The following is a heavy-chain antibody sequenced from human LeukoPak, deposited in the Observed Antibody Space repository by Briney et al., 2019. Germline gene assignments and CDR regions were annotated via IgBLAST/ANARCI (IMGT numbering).Heavy chain of an antibody. CDR1: GFTFSSYS. CDR3: ARDGVRFLEWLLPDGAYYMDV. J-gene: IGHJ6*03. V-gene: IGHV3-21*01. Sequence: PGGSLRLSCAASGFTFSSYSMNWVRQAPGKGLEWVSSISSSSSYIYYADSVKGRFTISRDNAKNSLYLQMNSLRAEDTAVYYCARDGVRFLEWLLPDGAYYMDVWGKGTTVTVSS. D-gene: IGHD3-3*01. CDR2: ISSSSSYI.